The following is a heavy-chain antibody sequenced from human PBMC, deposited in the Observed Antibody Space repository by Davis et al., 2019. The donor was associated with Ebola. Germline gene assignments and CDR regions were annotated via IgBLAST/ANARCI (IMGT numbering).Heavy chain of an antibody. J-gene: IGHJ4*02. Sequence: ESLKISCLASGFTFSRYWMHWIRQPPGKGLEWIGYIYYSGSTNYNPSLKSRVTISVDTSKNQFSLKLSSVTAADTAVYYCARRIAVAGYFDYWGQGTLVTVSS. D-gene: IGHD6-19*01. CDR2: IYYSGST. CDR3: ARRIAVAGYFDY. CDR1: GFTFSRYW. V-gene: IGHV4-59*12.